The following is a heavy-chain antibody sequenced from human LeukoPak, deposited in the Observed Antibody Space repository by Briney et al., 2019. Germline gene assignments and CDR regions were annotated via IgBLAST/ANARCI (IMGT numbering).Heavy chain of an antibody. CDR3: ARAQVPAVDYYYYGMDV. V-gene: IGHV3-30*19. CDR1: GFTFSSYG. D-gene: IGHD2-2*01. Sequence: GWSLRLSCAASGFTFSSYGMHWVRQAPGKGLEWVAVISYDGRNKYYADSVKGRFTISRDNSKNTLYLRMNSLRAEDTAVYYCARAQVPAVDYYYYGMDVWGQGTTVTVSS. CDR2: ISYDGRNK. J-gene: IGHJ6*02.